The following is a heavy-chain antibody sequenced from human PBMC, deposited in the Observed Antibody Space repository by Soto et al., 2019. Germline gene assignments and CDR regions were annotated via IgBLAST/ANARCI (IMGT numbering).Heavy chain of an antibody. V-gene: IGHV1-18*04. J-gene: IGHJ5*02. CDR1: GYPFSKYG. Sequence: QLQLVQSGAEVERPGASVRVYCKAYGYPFSKYGISWIRQAPGQGLEWMGWIKPDNGDTNYAHKFQGRVTMTTDTSSNTAYMELRSLRSDDTAVYYCATSYDSGFDHWGQGTLVSVSS. D-gene: IGHD5-12*01. CDR3: ATSYDSGFDH. CDR2: IKPDNGDT.